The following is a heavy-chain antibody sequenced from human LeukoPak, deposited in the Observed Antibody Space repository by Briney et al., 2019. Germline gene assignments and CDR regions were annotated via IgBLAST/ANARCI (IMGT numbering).Heavy chain of an antibody. CDR1: GYTFTSYD. J-gene: IGHJ5*02. D-gene: IGHD3-22*01. V-gene: IGHV1-8*03. Sequence: ASVKVSCKASGYTFTSYDINWVRQATGQGLEWMGWMNPNSGNTGYAQKFQGRVTITRNTSISTAYMELSSLRSEDTAIYYCARMYYYDSSGSHINWIDPWGQGTLVTVSS. CDR2: MNPNSGNT. CDR3: ARMYYYDSSGSHINWIDP.